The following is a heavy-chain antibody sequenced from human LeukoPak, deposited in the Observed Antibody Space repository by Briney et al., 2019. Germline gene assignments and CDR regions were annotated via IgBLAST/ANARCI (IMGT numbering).Heavy chain of an antibody. Sequence: NPGGSLRPSCTASRFTFSTYSMNWVRQAPGKGLEWVSSMDSSSTYIYYADSVKGRFTISRDNAKNSLFLQMNSLRAEDTAVYYCARYGVASGRSYIDYWGQGTLVTVSA. CDR2: MDSSSTYI. CDR3: ARYGVASGRSYIDY. J-gene: IGHJ4*02. D-gene: IGHD3-3*01. CDR1: RFTFSTYS. V-gene: IGHV3-21*01.